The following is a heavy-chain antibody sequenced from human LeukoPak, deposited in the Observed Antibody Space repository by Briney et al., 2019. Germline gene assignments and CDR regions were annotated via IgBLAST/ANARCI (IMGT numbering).Heavy chain of an antibody. CDR3: ARDLAGHYYGSGSSFDY. CDR1: GFTFSSYW. V-gene: IGHV3-7*01. J-gene: IGHJ4*02. D-gene: IGHD3-10*01. Sequence: GGSLRLSCAASGFTFSSYWMSWVRQAPGKGLEWVANIREDGNEKYYADSVKGQFTISRDNAKNSLFLQMDSLRAEDTAVYYCARDLAGHYYGSGSSFDYWAREPWSPSPQ. CDR2: IREDGNEK.